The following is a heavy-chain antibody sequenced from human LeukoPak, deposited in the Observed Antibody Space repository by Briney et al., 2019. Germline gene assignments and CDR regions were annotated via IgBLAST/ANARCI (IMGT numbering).Heavy chain of an antibody. D-gene: IGHD3-9*01. V-gene: IGHV5-51*01. CDR2: IYPGDSDT. CDR1: GHSFTSYW. J-gene: IGHJ5*02. Sequence: GESLKISCKGSGHSFTSYWIGWVRQMPGKGLEWMGIIYPGDSDTRYSPSFQGQVTISADKSISTAYLQWSSLKASDTAMYYCARISRYFDWLLSFDPWGQGTLVTVSS. CDR3: ARISRYFDWLLSFDP.